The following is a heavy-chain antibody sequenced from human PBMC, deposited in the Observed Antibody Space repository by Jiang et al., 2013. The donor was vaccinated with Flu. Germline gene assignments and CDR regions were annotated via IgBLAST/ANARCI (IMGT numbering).Heavy chain of an antibody. CDR2: LYHSGNA. Sequence: SGPGLVTPSETLSLTCGVFGSSISSAYYWAFFRQSPERGLEWIGSLYHSGNAYYNPSLKSRATILLDTSKSQFSLDLTSVTAADTAVYYCATEYSGSPPTWGQGTLVSVSS. CDR3: ATEYSGSPPT. CDR1: GSSISSAYY. D-gene: IGHD1-26*01. J-gene: IGHJ4*02. V-gene: IGHV4-38-2*01.